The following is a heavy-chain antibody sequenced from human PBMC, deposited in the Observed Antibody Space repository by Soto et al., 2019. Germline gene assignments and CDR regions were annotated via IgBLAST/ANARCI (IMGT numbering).Heavy chain of an antibody. CDR2: ISGSGATT. V-gene: IGHV3-23*01. J-gene: IGHJ4*02. Sequence: LRLSCAGSGFTFSNCGMSWVRQAPGKGLECVSVISGSGATTYYADSVKGRFTIFRDNSKNTLFLQMNSLTADVTAVYYCVKVTPLLSDKGFDSWGQGALVTVS. D-gene: IGHD5-18*01. CDR3: VKVTPLLSDKGFDS. CDR1: GFTFSNCG.